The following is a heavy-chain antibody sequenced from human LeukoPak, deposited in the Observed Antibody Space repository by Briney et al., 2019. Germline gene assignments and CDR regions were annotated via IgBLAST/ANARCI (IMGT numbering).Heavy chain of an antibody. J-gene: IGHJ4*02. V-gene: IGHV3-11*06. CDR2: ISSSSGST. Sequence: GGSLRLSCAASGFTFSDYYMSWIHQAPGKGLEWVSYISSSSGSTNYADSVKGRFTISRDNDKNSLYLQMNSLRAENTAVYYCARAREVGTTSRHFDYWGQGTLVTVSS. D-gene: IGHD2/OR15-2a*01. CDR1: GFTFSDYY. CDR3: ARAREVGTTSRHFDY.